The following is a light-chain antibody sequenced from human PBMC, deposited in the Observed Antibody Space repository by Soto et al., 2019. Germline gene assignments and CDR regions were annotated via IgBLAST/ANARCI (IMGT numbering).Light chain of an antibody. CDR2: QDN. CDR3: QAWDSSTAHVV. V-gene: IGLV3-1*01. Sequence: SSELTQPPSVSVSPGQTASITCSGDKLGNKYVSWYLQKPGQSPVLVIYQDNMRPSGIPERFSGSNSGNTVTLTLSGTQAMDEADYYCQAWDSSTAHVVFGGGTKLTVL. J-gene: IGLJ2*01. CDR1: KLGNKY.